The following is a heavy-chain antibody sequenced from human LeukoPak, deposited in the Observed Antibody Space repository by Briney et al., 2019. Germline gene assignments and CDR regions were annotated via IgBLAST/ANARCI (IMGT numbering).Heavy chain of an antibody. CDR3: ASVGDSSSGSAAFDY. Sequence: ASVKVSCKASGGTFSSYAISWVRQAPGQGLEWMGRIIPILGIANYAQKFQGRVTITADKSTSTAYMELSSLRSEDTAVYYCASVGDSSSGSAAFDYWGQGTLVTVSS. CDR2: IIPILGIA. V-gene: IGHV1-69*04. J-gene: IGHJ4*02. CDR1: GGTFSSYA. D-gene: IGHD6-6*01.